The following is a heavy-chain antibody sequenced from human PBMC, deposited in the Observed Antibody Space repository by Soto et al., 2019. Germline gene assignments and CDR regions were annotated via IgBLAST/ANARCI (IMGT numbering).Heavy chain of an antibody. J-gene: IGHJ4*02. CDR2: IKADGTEK. Sequence: EVQLVESGGGLVQPGGSLRLSCAASGFTLSTYWMSWVRQAPGKGREWVANIKADGTEKFYVKTVKGRFTSSRDNDNNSLYLQMNSLRAEDTAVYYCATNSGYRFNYLGQGTLVTVSS. V-gene: IGHV3-7*02. CDR3: ATNSGYRFNY. CDR1: GFTLSTYW. D-gene: IGHD5-12*01.